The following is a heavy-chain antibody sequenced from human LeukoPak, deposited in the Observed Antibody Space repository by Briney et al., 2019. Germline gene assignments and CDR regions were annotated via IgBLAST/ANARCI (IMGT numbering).Heavy chain of an antibody. CDR1: GFTVSSNY. J-gene: IGHJ4*02. D-gene: IGHD3-10*01. CDR3: ARVNSARGALDY. CDR2: IYSGGST. Sequence: GGSLRLSCAASGFTVSSNYMSWVRQAPGKGLEWVSVIYSGGSTYYADSVKDRFTISRDSSKNTLYLQMNSLRAEDTAVYYCARVNSARGALDYWGQGTLVTVSS. V-gene: IGHV3-53*01.